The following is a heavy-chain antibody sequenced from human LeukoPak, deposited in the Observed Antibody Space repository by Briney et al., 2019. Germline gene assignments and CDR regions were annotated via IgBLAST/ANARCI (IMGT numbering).Heavy chain of an antibody. V-gene: IGHV4-4*07. CDR3: ARLATLSTVAARGRTWFDA. CDR2: IYTSGST. J-gene: IGHJ5*02. D-gene: IGHD6-6*01. CDR1: GGSISSYY. Sequence: SETLSLTCTVSGGSISSYYWSWIRQPAGKGLEWIGRIYTSGSTNYNPSLKSRVTMSVDTSKNQFSLKLSSVTAADTAVYYCARLATLSTVAARGRTWFDAWGQGTLVTVSS.